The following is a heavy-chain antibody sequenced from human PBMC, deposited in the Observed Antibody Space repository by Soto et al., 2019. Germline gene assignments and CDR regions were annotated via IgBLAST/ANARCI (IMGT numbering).Heavy chain of an antibody. D-gene: IGHD3-10*01. V-gene: IGHV1-69*12. J-gene: IGHJ4*02. CDR1: GGTFSSYA. Sequence: QVQLVQSGAEVKKPGSSVKVSCKASGGTFSSYAISWVRQAPGQGLEWMGGIIPIFGTANYAQKFQGRVTITADESTSTAYMELSSLRSEDTAGYYCARGPHYYGSGSYYQAPFDYWGQGTLVTVSS. CDR2: IIPIFGTA. CDR3: ARGPHYYGSGSYYQAPFDY.